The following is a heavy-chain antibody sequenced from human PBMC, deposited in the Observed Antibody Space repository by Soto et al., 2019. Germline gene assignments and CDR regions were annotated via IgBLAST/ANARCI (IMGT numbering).Heavy chain of an antibody. J-gene: IGHJ5*02. D-gene: IGHD1-26*01. CDR3: AREVKRGSSTGNGFDP. CDR2: ISYDGSNK. CDR1: GFTFSSYA. V-gene: IGHV3-30*04. Sequence: GESLKISCAASGFTFSSYAMHWVRQAPGKGLEWVAVISYDGSNKYYADSVKGRFTISRDNSKNTLYLQMNSLRAEDTAVYYCAREVKRGSSTGNGFDPWGQGTLVTVSS.